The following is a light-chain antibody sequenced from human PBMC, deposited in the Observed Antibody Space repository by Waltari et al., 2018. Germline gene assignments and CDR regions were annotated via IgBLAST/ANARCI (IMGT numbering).Light chain of an antibody. V-gene: IGKV1-39*01. J-gene: IGKJ4*01. CDR2: GAS. Sequence: DIQMTQSPSSLSASVGDRVTITCRASQSISNFLIWYQQKPGKAPKLLIYGASTLQTGVPSRFSGSRSGTDFTLTISSVQPEDFAAYYCQQSYRIPPTFGGGTKVEI. CDR1: QSISNF. CDR3: QQSYRIPPT.